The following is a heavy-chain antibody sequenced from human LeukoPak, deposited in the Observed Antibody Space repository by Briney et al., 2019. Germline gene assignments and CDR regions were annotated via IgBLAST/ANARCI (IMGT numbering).Heavy chain of an antibody. Sequence: SETLSLTCAGYGGSFSGYFWNWIRQPPGKGLEWIGEINHSGSTNYNSSLKSRVTIPLDTSKNQFSLKLSSVTAADTAVYYCARRRWFGELLYWYLDLWGRGTLVTVSS. V-gene: IGHV4-34*01. CDR2: INHSGST. D-gene: IGHD3-10*01. J-gene: IGHJ2*01. CDR3: ARRRWFGELLYWYLDL. CDR1: GGSFSGYF.